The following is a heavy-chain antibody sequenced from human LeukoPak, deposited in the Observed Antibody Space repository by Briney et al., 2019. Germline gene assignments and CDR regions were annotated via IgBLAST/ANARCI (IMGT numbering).Heavy chain of an antibody. Sequence: GGSLRLSCAASGFAFSNYWMHWVRQAPGKGLVWVSRINSEGSNINYVESVKGRFTISRDNDKNTLFLQMNSLRAEDTALYFCASEMGGRWGHGTLVTVSS. CDR2: INSEGSNI. J-gene: IGHJ4*01. V-gene: IGHV3-74*01. CDR1: GFAFSNYW. CDR3: ASEMGGR. D-gene: IGHD2-15*01.